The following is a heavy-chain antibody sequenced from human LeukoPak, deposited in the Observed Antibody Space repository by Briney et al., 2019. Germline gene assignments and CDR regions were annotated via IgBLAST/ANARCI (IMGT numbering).Heavy chain of an antibody. CDR1: GFTFSSYG. V-gene: IGHV3-33*01. J-gene: IGHJ4*02. CDR2: IWYDGINK. D-gene: IGHD3-22*01. CDR3: ARDPRAYYDTSGYTFDS. Sequence: PGRSLRLSCAASGFTFSSYGMHGVRQAPGKGLEWLAFIWYDGINKYYADSVKGRFTISRDNCKNSLYLQMNSLRAEDTAVYYCARDPRAYYDTSGYTFDSWGQGTLVTVSS.